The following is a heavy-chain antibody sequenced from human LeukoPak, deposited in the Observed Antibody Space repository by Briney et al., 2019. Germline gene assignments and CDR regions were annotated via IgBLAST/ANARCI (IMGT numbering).Heavy chain of an antibody. Sequence: GGSLRLSCAASGFTFDDYGMSWVRPAPGKRREWVSGITWNGGSTGYADSVKGRFTISRGNAKNSLYLQMNSLTAKESDLYYCTCTNTYYYDSSGYPFDMWGQGTMVTVSS. CDR3: TCTNTYYYDSSGYPFDM. CDR1: GFTFDDYG. D-gene: IGHD3-22*01. V-gene: IGHV3-20*04. J-gene: IGHJ3*02. CDR2: ITWNGGST.